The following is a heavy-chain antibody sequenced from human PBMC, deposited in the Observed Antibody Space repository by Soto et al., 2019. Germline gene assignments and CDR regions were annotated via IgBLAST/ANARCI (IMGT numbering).Heavy chain of an antibody. CDR1: GYTFTSYC. J-gene: IGHJ5*02. Sequence: VSVKVSCKASGYTFTSYCICWVRQAPGQGLEWMGWISAYNGNTNYAQKLQGRVTMTTDTSTSTAYMELRSLRSDDTAVYYCARGITGTTGGFWFDPWDQGTLVTVSS. D-gene: IGHD1-20*01. CDR3: ARGITGTTGGFWFDP. CDR2: ISAYNGNT. V-gene: IGHV1-18*01.